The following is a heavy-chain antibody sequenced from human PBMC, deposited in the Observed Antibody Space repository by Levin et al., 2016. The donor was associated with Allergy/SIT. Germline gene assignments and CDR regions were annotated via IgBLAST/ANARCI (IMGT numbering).Heavy chain of an antibody. J-gene: IGHJ5*02. CDR3: ARGIAAAANWFDP. CDR2: IYYSGST. Sequence: WIRQPPGKGLEWIGYIYYSGSTNYNPSLKSRVTISVDTSKNQFSLKLSSVTAADTAVYYCARGIAAAANWFDPWGQGTLVTVSS. D-gene: IGHD6-13*01. V-gene: IGHV4-59*01.